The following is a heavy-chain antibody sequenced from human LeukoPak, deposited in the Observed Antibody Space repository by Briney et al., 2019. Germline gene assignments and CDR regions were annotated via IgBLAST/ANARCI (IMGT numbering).Heavy chain of an antibody. D-gene: IGHD3-16*01. CDR3: ARLYAGAYTRLDP. V-gene: IGHV4-59*08. Sequence: KPSETLSLTCTVSGGSISGFHWSWIRQPPGKGLEYIGDVFCSGGTNYNSSLKSRLTISVDTSRNQFSLKLTSVTAADTAVYYCARLYAGAYTRLDPWGQGTLVAVSS. J-gene: IGHJ5*02. CDR1: GGSISGFH. CDR2: VFCSGGT.